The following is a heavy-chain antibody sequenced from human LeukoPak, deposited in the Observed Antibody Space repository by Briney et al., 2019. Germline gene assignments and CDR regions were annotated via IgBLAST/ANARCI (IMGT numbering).Heavy chain of an antibody. Sequence: SGPTLVKPTQTLTLTRTFSGFSLTASGVGVGWIRQPPGGALEWLGDIYWDNDKRYSPSLSSRLTITKDTSRNQVVLSMTNMDPVDTATYYCARNMRIAPRRYVDFWGQGTLVTVSS. V-gene: IGHV2-5*02. CDR1: GFSLTASGVG. D-gene: IGHD6-6*01. CDR2: IYWDNDK. J-gene: IGHJ4*02. CDR3: ARNMRIAPRRYVDF.